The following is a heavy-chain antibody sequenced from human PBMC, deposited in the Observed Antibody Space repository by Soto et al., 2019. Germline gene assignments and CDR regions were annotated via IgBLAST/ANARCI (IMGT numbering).Heavy chain of an antibody. J-gene: IGHJ4*02. CDR1: GFTFSAHY. D-gene: IGHD3-10*01. CDR3: GKVSFMGPRGGRYFDY. V-gene: IGHV3-72*01. Sequence: EVQLVESGGGLVQPGGSLRLSCAASGFTFSAHYMDWVRQAPGKGLEWVGRIKNKANSYTTEYAASVEGRFTISREDSTKPLELEINSLKTGATAVYYCGKVSFMGPRGGRYFDYWGQGSQVAVSS. CDR2: IKNKANSYTT.